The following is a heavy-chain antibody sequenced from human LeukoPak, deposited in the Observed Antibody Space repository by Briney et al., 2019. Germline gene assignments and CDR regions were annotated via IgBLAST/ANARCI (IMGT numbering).Heavy chain of an antibody. CDR2: ISAYNGNT. Sequence: ASVKVSCKASGYTFTSYGISWVRQAPGQGLEWMGWISAYNGNTNYAQKLQGRVTMTRDTSISTAYMELSRLRSDDTAVYYCARRGVSSSWYPGWFDPWGQGTLVTVSS. CDR1: GYTFTSYG. J-gene: IGHJ5*02. V-gene: IGHV1-18*01. D-gene: IGHD6-13*01. CDR3: ARRGVSSSWYPGWFDP.